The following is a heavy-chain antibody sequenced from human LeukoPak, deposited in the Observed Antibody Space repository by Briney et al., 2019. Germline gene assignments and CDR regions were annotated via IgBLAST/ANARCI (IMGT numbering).Heavy chain of an antibody. CDR1: GFTFSIYA. Sequence: GGSLRLSCAASGFTFSIYAMTWVRQTPGKGLEWVASIKEDGSERQYVDSVKGRFSISRDNTKGSLFLQLNSLRAEDTAVYYCARDLGYCTNGACHTRFDYWGQGTLVTVSS. CDR2: IKEDGSER. D-gene: IGHD2-8*01. V-gene: IGHV3-7*03. J-gene: IGHJ4*02. CDR3: ARDLGYCTNGACHTRFDY.